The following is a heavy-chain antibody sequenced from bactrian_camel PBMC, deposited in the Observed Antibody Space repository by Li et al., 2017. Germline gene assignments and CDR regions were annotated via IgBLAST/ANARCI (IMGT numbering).Heavy chain of an antibody. V-gene: IGHV3-2*01. CDR1: GFTFRDSI. CDR2: INLSSNS. J-gene: IGHJ4*01. Sequence: HVQLVESGGGLVQPGGSLRLSCAASGFTFRDSIMTWVRQAPGKGLGWVSTINLSSNSYTAASVKGRFTISRDNAKNTVYLQLNALKPGDTAMYYCAKDLAGGSKGQGTQVTVS. D-gene: IGHD7*01.